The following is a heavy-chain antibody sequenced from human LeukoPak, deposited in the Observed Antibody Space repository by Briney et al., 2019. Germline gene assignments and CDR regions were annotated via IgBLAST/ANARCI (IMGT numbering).Heavy chain of an antibody. Sequence: GGSLRLSCAASAFSLNAYNMNWVRQAPGKGLEWVSSISYTGTYIYYADSVKGRFTISRDNAKNSLFLQMNSLRAEDTAMYYCARDALGWYYFDYWGQGMQVTVSS. V-gene: IGHV3-21*01. CDR1: AFSLNAYN. J-gene: IGHJ4*02. CDR3: ARDALGWYYFDY. CDR2: ISYTGTYI. D-gene: IGHD6-19*01.